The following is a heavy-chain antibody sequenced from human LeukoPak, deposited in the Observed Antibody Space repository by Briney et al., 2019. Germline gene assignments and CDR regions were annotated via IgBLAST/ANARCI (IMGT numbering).Heavy chain of an antibody. Sequence: PSETLSLTCTVSGGSISSYYWSWIRQPPGKGLGWIEYIYYSGSTNYNPSLKSRVTISVDTSKNQFSLKLSSVTAADKAVDYCARDLNFDTNWFDTWGQGTLVTVSS. V-gene: IGHV4-59*01. CDR2: IYYSGST. D-gene: IGHD3-9*01. CDR1: GGSISSYY. J-gene: IGHJ5*01. CDR3: ARDLNFDTNWFDT.